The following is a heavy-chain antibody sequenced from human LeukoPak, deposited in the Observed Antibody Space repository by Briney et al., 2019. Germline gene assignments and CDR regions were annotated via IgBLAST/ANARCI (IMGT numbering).Heavy chain of an antibody. CDR1: GFIFSNYA. CDR3: AKDRRPDGVYDLDY. D-gene: IGHD5/OR15-5a*01. CDR2: FIYSGGGT. J-gene: IGHJ4*02. Sequence: GASLRLSCAASGFIFSNYAMNWVRQAPGKGLEWVSFIYSGGGTKYADSVRGRFTISRDNSRNTLSLQMSSLRSEDTAVYYCAKDRRPDGVYDLDYWGQGTLVTVSS. V-gene: IGHV3-23*01.